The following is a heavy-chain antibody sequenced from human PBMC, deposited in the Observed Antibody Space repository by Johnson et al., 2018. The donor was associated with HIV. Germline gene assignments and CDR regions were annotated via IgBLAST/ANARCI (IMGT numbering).Heavy chain of an antibody. V-gene: IGHV3-30*18. CDR3: AKGEAATTVTLDI. CDR2: MSYDGSTT. Sequence: QVQLVESGGGVVQPGRSLRLSCAASGFTFTNYGMHWVRQAPGKGLQWVAVMSYDGSTTYYADSVKGRFTISRDNSKNTLYLQMTSLRPEDTAVYYCAKGEAATTVTLDIWGQGTMVTVSS. J-gene: IGHJ3*02. D-gene: IGHD4-11*01. CDR1: GFTFTNYG.